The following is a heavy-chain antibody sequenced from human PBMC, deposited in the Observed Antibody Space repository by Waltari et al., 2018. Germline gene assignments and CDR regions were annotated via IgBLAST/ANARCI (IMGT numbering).Heavy chain of an antibody. J-gene: IGHJ5*02. Sequence: VQLQESGPGLVKPSETLSLTCTVSGGSISSYYWSWIRQPPGKGLEWIGYIYYSGSTNYNPSLKSRVTISVDTSKNQFSLKLSSVTAADTAVYYCARDLIAVAGNWFDPWGQGTLVTVSS. D-gene: IGHD6-19*01. CDR2: IYYSGST. CDR3: ARDLIAVAGNWFDP. CDR1: GGSISSYY. V-gene: IGHV4-59*01.